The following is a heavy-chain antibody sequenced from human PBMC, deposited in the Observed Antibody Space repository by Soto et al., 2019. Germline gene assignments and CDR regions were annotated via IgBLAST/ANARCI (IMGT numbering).Heavy chain of an antibody. Sequence: QLQLQESGSGLVKPSQTLSLTCAVSGGSISSGGYSWSWIRQPPGKGLEWIGYIYDSGRTYYNPSLKSRVNISVAGSKYQVALKVSSVTAAETAVYYCASVPGIWGRGTLVTVSS. CDR2: IYDSGRT. CDR1: GGSISSGGYS. J-gene: IGHJ2*01. CDR3: ASVPGI. D-gene: IGHD2-2*01. V-gene: IGHV4-30-2*01.